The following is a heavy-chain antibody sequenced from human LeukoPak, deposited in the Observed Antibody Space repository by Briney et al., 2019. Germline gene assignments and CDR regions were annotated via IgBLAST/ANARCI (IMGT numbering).Heavy chain of an antibody. D-gene: IGHD2-15*01. Sequence: KSGGSLRLSCAASGFTFSSYSMNWVRQAPGKGLEWVSSISSSSSYIYYADSVKGRFTISRDNAKNSLYLQMNSLRAEDTAAYYCARASPVSGGIHRYFDYWGQGTLVTVSS. CDR2: ISSSSSYI. CDR1: GFTFSSYS. CDR3: ARASPVSGGIHRYFDY. J-gene: IGHJ4*02. V-gene: IGHV3-21*01.